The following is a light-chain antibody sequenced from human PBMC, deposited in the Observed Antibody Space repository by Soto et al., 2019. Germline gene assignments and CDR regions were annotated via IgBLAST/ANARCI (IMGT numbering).Light chain of an antibody. Sequence: QSVLTQPPSASGTPGQRVTISCSGSSSNIGTNYVSWYQQLPGTAPKLLIYSNNQRPSGVPDRFSGSKSGTSASLAIGGLRSEDEADYYCAAWDDSLSVFGTGTKVTVL. CDR2: SNN. J-gene: IGLJ1*01. CDR1: SSNIGTNY. V-gene: IGLV1-47*02. CDR3: AAWDDSLSV.